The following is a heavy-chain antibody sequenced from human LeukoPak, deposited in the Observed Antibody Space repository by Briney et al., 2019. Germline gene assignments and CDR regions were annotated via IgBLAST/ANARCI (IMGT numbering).Heavy chain of an antibody. CDR3: ASLPDYYYYGMDV. V-gene: IGHV1-69*04. CDR1: GGTFSSYA. CDR2: IIPILGIA. J-gene: IGHJ6*02. Sequence: GASVKVSCKASGGTFSSYAISWVRQAPGQGLEWMGRIIPILGIANYAQKFQGRVTITADKSTSTAYMELSRLRSEDTAVYYCASLPDYYYYGMDVWGQGTTVTVSS.